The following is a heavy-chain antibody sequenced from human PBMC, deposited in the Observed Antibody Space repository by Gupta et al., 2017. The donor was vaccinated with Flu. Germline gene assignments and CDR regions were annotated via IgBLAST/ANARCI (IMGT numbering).Heavy chain of an antibody. Sequence: QAPGQGLEWMGGIIPIFGTANYAQKFQGRVTITADKSTSTAYMELSSLRSEDTAVYYCGRDTVILLPAAMYYWGQGTLVTVSS. CDR2: IIPIFGTA. D-gene: IGHD2-2*01. J-gene: IGHJ4*02. CDR3: GRDTVILLPAAMYY. V-gene: IGHV1-69*06.